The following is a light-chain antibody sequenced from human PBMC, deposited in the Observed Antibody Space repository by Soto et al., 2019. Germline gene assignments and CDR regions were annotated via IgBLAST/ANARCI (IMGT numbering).Light chain of an antibody. Sequence: QSVLTQPASVSGSPGQSIAISCTGTSSDVGGYNSVSWYQQYPGKAPKLMIHDVSNRPSGVSNRFSGSKSGNTASLTISGLQAEDEADYYCSSFTTSTSDVFGSGTKLTVL. CDR3: SSFTTSTSDV. CDR2: DVS. V-gene: IGLV2-14*01. CDR1: SSDVGGYNS. J-gene: IGLJ1*01.